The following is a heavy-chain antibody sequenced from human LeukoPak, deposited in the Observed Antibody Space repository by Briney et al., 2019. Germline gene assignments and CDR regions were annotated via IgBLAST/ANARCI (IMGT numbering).Heavy chain of an antibody. CDR3: ARVGSGSWPLAFDI. J-gene: IGHJ3*02. Sequence: GRSLRLSCAASGLSFRDYGMHWVRQAPGKGLEWVGVIWNDGSKKDYADFVKGRLTISRYNSKNTLYLQVNTLRAEDTAVYYCARVGSGSWPLAFDIWGQGTMVTVSP. D-gene: IGHD3-10*01. CDR1: GLSFRDYG. CDR2: IWNDGSKK. V-gene: IGHV3-33*01.